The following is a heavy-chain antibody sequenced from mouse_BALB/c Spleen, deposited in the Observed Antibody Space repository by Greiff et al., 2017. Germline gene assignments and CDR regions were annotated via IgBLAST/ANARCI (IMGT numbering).Heavy chain of an antibody. CDR2: INSNGGST. Sequence: EVKVVESGGGLVQPGGSLKLSCAASGFTFSSYGMSWVRQTPDKRLELVATINSNGGSTYYPDSVKGRFTISRDNAKNTLYLQMSSLKSEDTAMYYCAREDYYASWFAYWGQGTLVTVSA. D-gene: IGHD1-1*01. CDR1: GFTFSSYG. J-gene: IGHJ3*01. CDR3: AREDYYASWFAY. V-gene: IGHV5-6-3*01.